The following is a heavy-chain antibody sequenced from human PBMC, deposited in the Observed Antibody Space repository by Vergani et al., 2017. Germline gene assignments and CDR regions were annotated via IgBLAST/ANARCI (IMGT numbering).Heavy chain of an antibody. Sequence: QVQLQQWGGGLLKPSETLSLTCVVNGGSFTSYHWTWIRQSPGEGLEWVGEINHSGSTNYNPSLKSRVTISVDTSKNQFSLKLSSVTAADTAVYYCARGVTMVRGAQRKAYFDYWGQGILVTVSS. V-gene: IGHV4-34*01. J-gene: IGHJ4*02. D-gene: IGHD3-10*01. CDR2: INHSGST. CDR3: ARGVTMVRGAQRKAYFDY. CDR1: GGSFTSYH.